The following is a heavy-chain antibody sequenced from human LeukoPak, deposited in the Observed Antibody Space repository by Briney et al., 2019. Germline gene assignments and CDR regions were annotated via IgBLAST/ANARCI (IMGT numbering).Heavy chain of an antibody. V-gene: IGHV3-21*01. CDR2: ISSSSSYI. J-gene: IGHJ2*01. Sequence: GGSLRLSCAASGFTFSSYAMSWVRQAPGKGLEWVSSISSSSSYIYYADSVKGRFTISRDNAKNSLYLQMNSLRAEDTAVYYCARVPEGASTPADWYFDLWGHGTLVTVSS. D-gene: IGHD3-16*01. CDR1: GFTFSSYA. CDR3: ARVPEGASTPADWYFDL.